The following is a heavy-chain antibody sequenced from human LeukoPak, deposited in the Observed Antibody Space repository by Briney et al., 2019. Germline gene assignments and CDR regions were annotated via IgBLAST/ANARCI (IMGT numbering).Heavy chain of an antibody. CDR1: GFTFSSYW. J-gene: IGHJ4*02. Sequence: GGSLRLSCAASGFTFSSYWMSWVRQAPGKGLEWVANIKQDGSEKYYVDSMKGRFTISRDNAKNSLYLQMNSLRAEDTAVYYCARDKRRGYSSSWYRYWGQGTLVTVSS. CDR3: ARDKRRGYSSSWYRY. D-gene: IGHD6-13*01. V-gene: IGHV3-7*01. CDR2: IKQDGSEK.